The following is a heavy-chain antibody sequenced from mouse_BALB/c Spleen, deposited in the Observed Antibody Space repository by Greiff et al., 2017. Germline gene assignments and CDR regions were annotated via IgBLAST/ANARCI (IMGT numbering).Heavy chain of an antibody. V-gene: IGHV1-77*01. J-gene: IGHJ1*01. D-gene: IGHD2-14*01. CDR2: IYPGSGNT. Sequence: QVQLKQSGAELARPGASVKLSCKASGYTFTDYYINWVKQRTGQGLEWIGEIYPGSGNTYYNEKFKGKATLTADKSSSTAYMQLSSLTSEDSAVYFCARQNRYAWYFDVWGAGTTVTVSS. CDR3: ARQNRYAWYFDV. CDR1: GYTFTDYY.